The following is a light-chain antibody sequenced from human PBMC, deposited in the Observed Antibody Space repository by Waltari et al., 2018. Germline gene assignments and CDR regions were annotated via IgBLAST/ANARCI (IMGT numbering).Light chain of an antibody. J-gene: IGKJ5*01. CDR1: QCISSY. CDR3: QQFNTYPLT. Sequence: IQLPQSPSSLSASVGDRVTITCRASQCISSYLAWFQQKPGKAPNLLIYAAFTVQSGVPSRFSVSGSGTDFTLTISSLQPEDFATYYCQQFNTYPLTFGQGTRLEIK. CDR2: AAF. V-gene: IGKV1-9*01.